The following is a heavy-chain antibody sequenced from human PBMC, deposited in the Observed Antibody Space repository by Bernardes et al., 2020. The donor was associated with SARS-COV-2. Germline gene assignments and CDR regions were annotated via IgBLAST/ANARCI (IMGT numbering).Heavy chain of an antibody. J-gene: IGHJ6*02. V-gene: IGHV3-33*01. CDR3: ARDYRTLRGMDV. Sequence: GGSLRLSCAASGFTFSRSGMHWVRQPPGKGLEWVAIIWFDGSEEYYADAVKGRFTISRDNSNNALYLQMNSLRAEDTAVYYCARDYRTLRGMDVWGQGTTVTVSS. D-gene: IGHD1-26*01. CDR2: IWFDGSEE. CDR1: GFTFSRSG.